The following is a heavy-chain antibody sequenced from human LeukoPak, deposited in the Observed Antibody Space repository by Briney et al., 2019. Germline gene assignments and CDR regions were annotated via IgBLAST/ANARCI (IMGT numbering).Heavy chain of an antibody. V-gene: IGHV1-2*02. J-gene: IGHJ4*02. Sequence: GASVKVSCKASGYSFTYYYIHWVRQAPGQGLEWMGLINPNSGGTNYAQKFQGRVTMTRYTSISTAYMELSRLRSDDTAVYCCATIEYSSFLDYWGQGTLVTVSS. CDR3: ATIEYSSFLDY. D-gene: IGHD6-6*01. CDR1: GYSFTYYY. CDR2: INPNSGGT.